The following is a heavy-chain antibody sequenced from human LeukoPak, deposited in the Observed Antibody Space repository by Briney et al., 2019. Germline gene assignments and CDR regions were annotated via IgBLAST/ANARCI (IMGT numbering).Heavy chain of an antibody. V-gene: IGHV4-59*08. J-gene: IGHJ4*02. CDR3: ARREGYAYSYSIDY. CDR1: GGSISSAYY. D-gene: IGHD2-15*01. CDR2: IYYTGST. Sequence: PSETLSLTCTVSGGSISSAYYWSWIQQPPGKGLEWIGCIYYTGSTSYNPSLKSRVTISLDTSKNQFSLKLSSVTAADTAVYYCARREGYAYSYSIDYWGQGTLVTVSS.